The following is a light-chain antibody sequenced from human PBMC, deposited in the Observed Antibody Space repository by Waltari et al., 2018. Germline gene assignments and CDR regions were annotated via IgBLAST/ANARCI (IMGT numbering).Light chain of an antibody. CDR1: HDINHY. CDR3: QQYDRLPSHT. Sequence: DIQMTQSPSSLSASVGDTVTIACQASHDINHYLNWYQQKPGKAPKLLIYDASKLETGVSSRFSGSGSGRDFTFTITNVQSEDFATYYCQQYDRLPSHTFGPGTTVHMK. V-gene: IGKV1-33*01. J-gene: IGKJ3*01. CDR2: DAS.